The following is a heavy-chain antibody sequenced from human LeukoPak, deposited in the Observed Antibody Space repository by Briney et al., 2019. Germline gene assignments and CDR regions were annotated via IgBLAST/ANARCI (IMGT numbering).Heavy chain of an antibody. J-gene: IGHJ6*02. V-gene: IGHV4-39*01. CDR2: IYYGGST. CDR1: GGSISSSSYY. Sequence: SETLSLTCTVSGGSISSSSYYWGWIRQPPGKGLEWIGSIYYGGSTYYNPSLKSRVTISVDTSKNQFSLKLSSVTAADTAVYYCFGYSSSTAANYYYYGMDVWGQGTTVTVSS. D-gene: IGHD6-13*01. CDR3: FGYSSSTAANYYYYGMDV.